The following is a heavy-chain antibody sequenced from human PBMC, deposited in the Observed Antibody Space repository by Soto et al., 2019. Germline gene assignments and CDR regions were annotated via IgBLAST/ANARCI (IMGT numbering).Heavy chain of an antibody. J-gene: IGHJ4*02. D-gene: IGHD4-4*01. Sequence: ASVKVSCKASGYTFTSYAMNWVRQAPGQGLEWMGWINTNTGNPTYAQGFTGRFVFSLDTSVSTAYLQICSLRAEDTAVYYCARGTPFKATVTLGYWGQGTLVTVSS. CDR3: ARGTPFKATVTLGY. CDR1: GYTFTSYA. V-gene: IGHV7-4-1*01. CDR2: INTNTGNP.